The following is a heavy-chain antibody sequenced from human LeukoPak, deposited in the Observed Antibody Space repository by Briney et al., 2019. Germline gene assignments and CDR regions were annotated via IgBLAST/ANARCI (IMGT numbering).Heavy chain of an antibody. Sequence: ASVKVSCKVSGYTLTEMSMIWMRQPPGKGPEWMGLFDPEERETIYAQKFQGRLIMTEDESSDTAYMELTDLTSEDTAVYYCATDLLIGDYLLNTWGQGSLVIVSS. D-gene: IGHD4-17*01. CDR3: ATDLLIGDYLLNT. V-gene: IGHV1-24*01. CDR2: FDPEERET. CDR1: GYTLTEMS. J-gene: IGHJ4*02.